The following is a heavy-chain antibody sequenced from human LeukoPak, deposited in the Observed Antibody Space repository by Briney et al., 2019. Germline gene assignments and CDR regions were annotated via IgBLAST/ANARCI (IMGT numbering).Heavy chain of an antibody. CDR1: GFTLSSYG. CDR2: IWYDGSNK. V-gene: IGHV3-33*01. J-gene: IGHJ4*02. CDR3: AREGDSSGWEFDY. D-gene: IGHD6-19*01. Sequence: GGSLGLSCAASGFTLSSYGMHWVRQAPGKGLEWVAVIWYDGSNKYYADSVKGRFTISRDNSKNTLYLQMNSLRGEDTAVYYCAREGDSSGWEFDYWGQGTLVTVSS.